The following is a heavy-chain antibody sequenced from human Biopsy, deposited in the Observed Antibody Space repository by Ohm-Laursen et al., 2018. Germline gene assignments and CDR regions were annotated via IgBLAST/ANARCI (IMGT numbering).Heavy chain of an antibody. CDR3: ATKLTGYFHH. V-gene: IGHV1-69*06. Sequence: SVKISCQSSGYTFTGHYLHWVRQAPGQGLEWLGGNIPILGTGNYAQKFQDRVTVAADTSTSTATMELRSLRSDATAVYYCATKLTGYFHHWGQGTLVIVSS. J-gene: IGHJ1*01. CDR1: GYTFTGHY. D-gene: IGHD3-9*01. CDR2: NIPILGTG.